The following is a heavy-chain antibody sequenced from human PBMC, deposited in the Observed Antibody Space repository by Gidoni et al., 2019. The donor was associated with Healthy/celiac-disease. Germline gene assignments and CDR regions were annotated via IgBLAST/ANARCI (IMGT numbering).Heavy chain of an antibody. Sequence: QVQLQQWGAGLLKPSETLSLTCAVYGGSFSGYYWSWIRQPPGKGLEWIGEINHSGSTNYNPSLKSRVTISVDTSKNQFSLKLSSVTAADTAVYYCARGPGPYYYGSGSPLQNWFDPWGQGTLVTVSS. CDR2: INHSGST. CDR1: GGSFSGYY. D-gene: IGHD3-10*01. V-gene: IGHV4-34*01. J-gene: IGHJ5*02. CDR3: ARGPGPYYYGSGSPLQNWFDP.